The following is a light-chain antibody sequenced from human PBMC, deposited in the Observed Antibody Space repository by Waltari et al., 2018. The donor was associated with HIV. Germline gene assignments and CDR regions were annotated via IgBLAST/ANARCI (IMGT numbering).Light chain of an antibody. V-gene: IGKV3-20*01. Sequence: EIVLTQSPGSLSLSPGERATISCRASPSVSGRYLTWYQPKHGQAPRLVIYGASSRTTGIPDRFSGSGSRTDFTLTISRLEHEDCAVYYCQQHGSSPSTFGQGTRLEIK. CDR3: QQHGSSPST. CDR1: PSVSGRY. J-gene: IGKJ5*01. CDR2: GAS.